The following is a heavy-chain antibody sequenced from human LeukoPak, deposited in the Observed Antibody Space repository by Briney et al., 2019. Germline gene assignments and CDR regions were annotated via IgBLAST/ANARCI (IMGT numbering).Heavy chain of an antibody. CDR2: IDYAGGST. Sequence: PGGSLRLSCAASGFTFNNYVMSWVRQAPGRGLEWVSGIDYAGGSTYYADSVKGRFTISRDNSKNTLYLQMNSLRAEDTAVYYCARVAGVGYFDLWGRGTLVTVSS. V-gene: IGHV3-23*01. CDR1: GFTFNNYV. CDR3: ARVAGVGYFDL. J-gene: IGHJ2*01.